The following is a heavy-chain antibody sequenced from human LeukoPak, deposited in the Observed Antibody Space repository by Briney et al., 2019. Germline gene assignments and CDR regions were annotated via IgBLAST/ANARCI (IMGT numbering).Heavy chain of an antibody. CDR1: GGTFSSYT. J-gene: IGHJ5*02. D-gene: IGHD1-1*01. CDR3: ARSGYLDNWFDP. CDR2: IIPILGIA. V-gene: IGHV1-69*02. Sequence: ASVKVSCKASGGTFSSYTISWVRQAPGQGLEWMGRIIPILGIANYAQKFQGRVTITADKSTSTAYMELSSPRSEDTAVYYCARSGYLDNWFDPWGQGTLVTVSS.